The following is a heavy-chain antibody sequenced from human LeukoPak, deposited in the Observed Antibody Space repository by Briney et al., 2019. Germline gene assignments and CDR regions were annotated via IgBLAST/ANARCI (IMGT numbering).Heavy chain of an antibody. J-gene: IGHJ3*02. V-gene: IGHV3-48*03. CDR2: ITSSGSTI. CDR1: GFTFNSYE. D-gene: IGHD6-19*01. Sequence: GGSVRLSCAASGFTFNSYEMSWVRQAPGKGLECVSYITSSGSTIYYADSVKGRFTISRDNAKSSLYLQMNSLRAEDTAVYYCARDRGSDWYDGFDIWGQGTMVTVSS. CDR3: ARDRGSDWYDGFDI.